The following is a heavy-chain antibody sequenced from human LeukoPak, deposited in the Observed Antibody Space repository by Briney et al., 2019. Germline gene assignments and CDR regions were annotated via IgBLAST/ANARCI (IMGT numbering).Heavy chain of an antibody. D-gene: IGHD3-9*01. CDR1: GYTFTSYG. V-gene: IGHV1-18*01. CDR2: ISAYNGNT. CDR3: ARDGTPPFDWSRKSPFYYYMDV. J-gene: IGHJ6*03. Sequence: GASVKVSCKASGYTFTSYGISWVRQAPGQGLEWMGWISAYNGNTNYAQKLQGRVTMTTDTSTSTAYMELRSLRSDDTAVYYCARDGTPPFDWSRKSPFYYYMDVWGKGTTVTVSS.